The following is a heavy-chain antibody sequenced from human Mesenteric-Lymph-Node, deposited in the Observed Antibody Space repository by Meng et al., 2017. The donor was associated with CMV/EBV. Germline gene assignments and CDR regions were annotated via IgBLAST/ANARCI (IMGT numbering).Heavy chain of an antibody. V-gene: IGHV1-8*02. CDR3: ARVFVIAAAGTLGY. CDR1: GGPFSTYA. D-gene: IGHD6-13*01. J-gene: IGHJ4*02. CDR2: MNPNSGNT. Sequence: SGGPFSTYAINWVRQATGQGLEWMGWMNPNSGNTGYAQKFQGRVTMTRNTSISTAYMELSSLRSEDTAVYYCARVFVIAAAGTLGYWGQGTLVTVSS.